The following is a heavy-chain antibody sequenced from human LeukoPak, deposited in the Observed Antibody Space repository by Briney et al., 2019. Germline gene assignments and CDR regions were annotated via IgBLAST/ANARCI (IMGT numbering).Heavy chain of an antibody. J-gene: IGHJ5*02. V-gene: IGHV3-33*01. CDR3: ARGGYCSSTSCYANKYNWFDP. D-gene: IGHD2-2*01. CDR2: IWYDGSNK. Sequence: GGSQRLSCAASGFTFSSYGMHWVRQAPGKGLEWVAVIWYDGSNKYYADSVKGRFTISRDNSKNTLYLQMSSLRAEDTAVYYCARGGYCSSTSCYANKYNWFDPWGQGTLVTVSS. CDR1: GFTFSSYG.